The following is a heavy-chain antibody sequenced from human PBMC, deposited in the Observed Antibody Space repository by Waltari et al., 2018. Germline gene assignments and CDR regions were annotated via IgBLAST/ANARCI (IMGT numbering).Heavy chain of an antibody. V-gene: IGHV3-74*01. J-gene: IGHJ4*02. D-gene: IGHD6-19*01. CDR3: ARLIAGAAHHFDS. CDR1: GFTFCSFW. CDR2: INPDGSTT. Sequence: VQLVESGGGLVQPGGALSISCAASGFTFCSFWMYWVRQVPEKGLGFIARINPDGSTTNYADSVKGRFTMSRDNAKNTLFLQMNSLRVEDTGVYYCARLIAGAAHHFDSWGQGTLVTVSS.